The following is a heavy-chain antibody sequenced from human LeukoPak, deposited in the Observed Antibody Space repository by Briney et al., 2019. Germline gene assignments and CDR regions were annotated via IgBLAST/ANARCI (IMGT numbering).Heavy chain of an antibody. CDR3: AREIVGEGNFDC. V-gene: IGHV3-33*01. D-gene: IGHD2-15*01. CDR1: GFTFSNYG. J-gene: IGHJ4*02. Sequence: GGSLRLSCETSGFTFSNYGMHWVRQTPGKGLEWVAAIWHDGSNIFYADSVKGRFTISIDNSKNTLFLQMNSLRAEDTALYYCAREIVGEGNFDCWGQGTLVTVSS. CDR2: IWHDGSNI.